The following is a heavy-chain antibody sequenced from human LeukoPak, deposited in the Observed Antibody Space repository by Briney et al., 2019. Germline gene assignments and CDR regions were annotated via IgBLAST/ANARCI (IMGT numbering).Heavy chain of an antibody. Sequence: GGSLRLSCAASGFTFSSYAMSWVRQAPGKGLEWVSAISGSGGSTYYAGSVKGRFTISRDNSKNTLYLQMNSLRAEDTAVYYCAKSGRRWELLRNYFDYWDQGTLVTVSS. CDR1: GFTFSSYA. CDR2: ISGSGGST. J-gene: IGHJ4*02. V-gene: IGHV3-23*01. CDR3: AKSGRRWELLRNYFDY. D-gene: IGHD1-26*01.